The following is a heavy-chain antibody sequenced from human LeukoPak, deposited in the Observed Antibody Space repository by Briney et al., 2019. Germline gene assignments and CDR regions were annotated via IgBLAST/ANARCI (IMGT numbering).Heavy chain of an antibody. CDR2: IKQDGSEQ. CDR1: GFSYSSYW. CDR3: ARGRHSSSTLPYYFDY. J-gene: IGHJ4*02. Sequence: GGSLRLSCAASGFSYSSYWMSWVRQAPGKGLEWVANIKQDGSEQYYVDSVKGRFTISRDNAKNSLYLQMNSLRAEDTAVYYCARGRHSSSTLPYYFDYWGQGTLVTVSS. V-gene: IGHV3-7*01. D-gene: IGHD6-6*01.